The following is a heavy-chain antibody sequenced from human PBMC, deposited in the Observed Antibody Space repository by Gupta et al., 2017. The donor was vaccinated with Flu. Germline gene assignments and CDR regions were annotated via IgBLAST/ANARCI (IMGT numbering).Heavy chain of an antibody. CDR2: VSDGGSEK. J-gene: IGHJ6*03. V-gene: IGHV3-30*18. D-gene: IGHD2-21*01. CDR3: AKESSTMVVRTFGPTSHRTRFFYMDV. Sequence: EWVEVVSDGGSEKYEIDSVKGRFTISRDNSKNALYLQMNSLRAEDTAVYYCAKESSTMVVRTFGPTSHRTRFFYMDVWGTGTTVTVSS.